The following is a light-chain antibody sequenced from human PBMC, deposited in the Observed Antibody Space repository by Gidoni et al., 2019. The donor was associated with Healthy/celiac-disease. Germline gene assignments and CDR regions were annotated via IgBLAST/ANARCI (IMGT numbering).Light chain of an antibody. V-gene: IGKV1-8*01. CDR2: AAS. Sequence: AIRMTQSPSSFSASTGDRVTITCRASQGISSYLAWYQQKPGKAPKLLIYAASTLQRWVPSRFSGSGSWTDFTLTISCLQSEDFATYYCQQYYSYPYTFGQGTKLEIK. J-gene: IGKJ2*01. CDR3: QQYYSYPYT. CDR1: QGISSY.